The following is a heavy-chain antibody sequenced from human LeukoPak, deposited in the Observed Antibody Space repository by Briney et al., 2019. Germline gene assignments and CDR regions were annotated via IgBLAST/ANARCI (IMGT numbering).Heavy chain of an antibody. CDR2: IRYDGSNK. Sequence: GGSLRLSCAASGFTFSSYGMHWVRQAPGKGLEWVAFIRYDGSNKYYADSVKGRFTISRDNSKNTLYLQMNSLRAEDTAVYYCAKDVGPAYYFDYWGQVPLVTVSS. D-gene: IGHD1-26*01. CDR3: AKDVGPAYYFDY. J-gene: IGHJ4*02. CDR1: GFTFSSYG. V-gene: IGHV3-30*02.